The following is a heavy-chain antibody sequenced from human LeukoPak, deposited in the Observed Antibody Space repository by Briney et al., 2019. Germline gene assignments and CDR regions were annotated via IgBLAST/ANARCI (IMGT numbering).Heavy chain of an antibody. V-gene: IGHV5-51*01. CDR1: GYSFTNYW. CDR3: ARLTDNYYYYYGMDV. J-gene: IGHJ6*02. D-gene: IGHD2-8*02. CDR2: IYPGDSDA. Sequence: GESLKISCKGSGYSFTNYWIGWVRQLPGKGLEWMGIIYPGDSDATYSPSFQGQVTISADKSISTAFLQWSSLEASDTAMYYCARLTDNYYYYYGMDVWGQGTTVTVSS.